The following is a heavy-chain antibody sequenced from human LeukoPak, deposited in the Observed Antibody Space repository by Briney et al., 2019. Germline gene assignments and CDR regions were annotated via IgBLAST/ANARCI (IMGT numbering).Heavy chain of an antibody. CDR2: VRYDGSNE. Sequence: GGSLRLSCAASGFVFSDYGMHWVRQAPGKGLEWVAFVRYDGSNEYYADSVKGRFTISRDNSKNTLYLQMNRLRDEDTAVYYCARGSSSNSNFYMDVWGKGTTVTVSS. CDR3: ARGSSSNSNFYMDV. D-gene: IGHD6-13*01. J-gene: IGHJ6*03. CDR1: GFVFSDYG. V-gene: IGHV3-30*02.